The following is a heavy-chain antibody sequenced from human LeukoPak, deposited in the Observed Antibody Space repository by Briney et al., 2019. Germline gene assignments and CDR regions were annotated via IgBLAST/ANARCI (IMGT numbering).Heavy chain of an antibody. D-gene: IGHD6-19*01. J-gene: IGHJ3*02. Sequence: HPGGSLRLSCAASGFTFNSYSMNWVRQAPEEGLEWIAYVSSTSSTIYYADSVKGRFTISRDNAKNSLYLQMNSVRDEDTAMYYCAKTYSGDVFDIWGQGTMVTVSS. CDR2: VSSTSSTI. CDR3: AKTYSGDVFDI. V-gene: IGHV3-48*02. CDR1: GFTFNSYS.